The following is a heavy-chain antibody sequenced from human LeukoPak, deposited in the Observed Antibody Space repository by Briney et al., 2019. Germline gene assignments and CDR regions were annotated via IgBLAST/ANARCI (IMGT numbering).Heavy chain of an antibody. Sequence: KESGPTLVEPTQTLTLTCIFSGFSLSTSGVGVGWIRQPPGKALEWLALIYWDDDKRYSPSLKSRVTITKDTSKNQVVLTMTNMDPVDTATYYCAHRPLYYYDSSGYSFSAEYFQHWGQGTLVTVSS. CDR2: IYWDDDK. V-gene: IGHV2-5*02. D-gene: IGHD3-22*01. J-gene: IGHJ1*01. CDR3: AHRPLYYYDSSGYSFSAEYFQH. CDR1: GFSLSTSGVG.